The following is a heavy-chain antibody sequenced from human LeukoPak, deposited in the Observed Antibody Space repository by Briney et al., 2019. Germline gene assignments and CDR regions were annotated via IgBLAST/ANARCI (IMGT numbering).Heavy chain of an antibody. CDR2: INQDGREK. CDR3: AKGRDYGDF. CDR1: GFTFSSYW. V-gene: IGHV3-7*01. J-gene: IGHJ4*02. Sequence: PGGSLTLSCTVSGFTFSSYWMTWVRQVPGKGLQWVANINQDGREKYYMDSMKGRLNISRDNTENSVFLQLTSLTPEDTGIYFCAKGRDYGDFWGQGTLVAVSS.